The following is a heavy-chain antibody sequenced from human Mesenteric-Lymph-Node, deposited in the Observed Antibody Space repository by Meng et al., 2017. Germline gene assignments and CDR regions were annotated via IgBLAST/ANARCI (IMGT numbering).Heavy chain of an antibody. J-gene: IGHJ4*02. CDR1: GGSFSDYY. CDR2: INHGGST. Sequence: QQQLQESGPGLFKPSRPRSLTCAVDGGSFSDYYWSWLRRPPGKGLEWIGEINHGGSTNYTPSLKSRVTISVDTSKNQLSLRLSSMTAADTAVYYCARGPTEHSFDYWGQGTLVTVSS. D-gene: IGHD3-3*02. CDR3: ARGPTEHSFDY. V-gene: IGHV4-34*01.